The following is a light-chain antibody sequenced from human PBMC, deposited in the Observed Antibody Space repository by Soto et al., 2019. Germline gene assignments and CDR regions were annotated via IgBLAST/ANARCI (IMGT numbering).Light chain of an antibody. V-gene: IGKV3-20*01. CDR3: QQYGSSPTWT. Sequence: EIVLTQSPGSLSLAPGERPTLLCGRSQSVSSSYLAWYQQKPGQAPRLLIYGASSRATGIPDRFSGSGSGTDFTLTISRLEPEDFAVYYCQQYGSSPTWTFGQGTKV. CDR1: QSVSSSY. CDR2: GAS. J-gene: IGKJ1*01.